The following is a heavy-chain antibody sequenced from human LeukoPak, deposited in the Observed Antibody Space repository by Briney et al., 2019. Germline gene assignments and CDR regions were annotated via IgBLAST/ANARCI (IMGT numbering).Heavy chain of an antibody. CDR2: IYHSGST. CDR3: SRESGPFCPFGY. J-gene: IGHJ4*02. V-gene: IGHV4-4*02. D-gene: IGHD1-26*01. CDR1: GGSISSSNW. Sequence: SETLSLTCAVSGGSISSSNWWSWVRQPPGKGLEWIGEIYHSGSTNYNPSLKSRVTISVDKSSNQLSLHLTSVTAADTATYFCSRESGPFCPFGYWGQGTLVIVSS.